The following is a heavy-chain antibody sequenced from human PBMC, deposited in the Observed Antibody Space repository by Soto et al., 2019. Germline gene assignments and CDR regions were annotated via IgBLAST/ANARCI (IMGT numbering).Heavy chain of an antibody. CDR1: GGSISSGGYY. CDR2: IYYSGST. V-gene: IGHV4-31*03. Sequence: SETLSLTCTVSGGSISSGGYYWSWIRQHPGKGLEWIGYIYYSGSTYYNPSLKSRVTISVDTSKNQFSLKLSSVTAADTAVYYCAREKMVRGVIIATYWFDPWGQGTLVTVSS. CDR3: AREKMVRGVIIATYWFDP. J-gene: IGHJ5*02. D-gene: IGHD3-10*01.